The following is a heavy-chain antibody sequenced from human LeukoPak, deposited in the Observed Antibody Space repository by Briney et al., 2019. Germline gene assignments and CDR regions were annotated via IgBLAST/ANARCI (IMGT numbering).Heavy chain of an antibody. CDR1: GFTFSSYS. CDR2: ISSSSSYI. V-gene: IGHV3-21*01. CDR3: ARTLKQICCSGGSCENAFDI. Sequence: GGSLRLSCAASGFTFSSYSMNWVRQAPGKGLEWVSSISSSSSYIYYADSVKGRFTISRDNAKNSLYLQMNSLRAEDTAVYYCARTLKQICCSGGSCENAFDIWGQGTMVTVSS. D-gene: IGHD2-15*01. J-gene: IGHJ3*02.